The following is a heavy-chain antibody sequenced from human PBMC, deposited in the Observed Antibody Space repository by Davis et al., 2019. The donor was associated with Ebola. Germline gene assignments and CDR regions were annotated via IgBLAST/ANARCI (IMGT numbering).Heavy chain of an antibody. V-gene: IGHV3-23*01. CDR1: GFTFSSYS. Sequence: GESLKISCAASGFTFSSYSMSWVRQAPGKGLEWVSVISAGGSTTVYTDSAKGRFTISRDNSKNTLYLQMNSLRVEGTALYYCAKASSSPLTRAFDVWGRGAMVTVSS. CDR3: AKASSSPLTRAFDV. CDR2: ISAGGSTT. J-gene: IGHJ3*01.